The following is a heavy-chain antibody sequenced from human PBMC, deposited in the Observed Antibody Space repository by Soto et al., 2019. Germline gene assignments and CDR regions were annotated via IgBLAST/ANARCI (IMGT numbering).Heavy chain of an antibody. CDR2: IYYSGST. J-gene: IGHJ5*02. V-gene: IGHV4-61*03. Sequence: SETLSLTCTVSGGSVSSGSYYWSWIRQPPGKGLEWIGYIYYSGSTNYNPSLKSRVTISVDTSKNHFSLKLSSETAADTAVYYCARRRAVAGTRGGAYNWFDPWGQGTLVTVSS. CDR1: GGSVSSGSYY. CDR3: ARRRAVAGTRGGAYNWFDP. D-gene: IGHD6-19*01.